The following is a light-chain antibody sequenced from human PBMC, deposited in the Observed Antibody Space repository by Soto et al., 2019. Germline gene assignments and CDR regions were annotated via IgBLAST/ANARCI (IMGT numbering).Light chain of an antibody. Sequence: QSALTQPASVSGSPGQSITISCTGTSSDIGAYNYVAWYQHHPGKAPRLLINAVSNRPSGISNRFSGSKSGNVASLTISGXXXXXXXXYXCSSSTTSSTLVFGGGTKLTVL. CDR1: SSDIGAYNY. CDR3: SSSTTSSTLV. CDR2: AVS. V-gene: IGLV2-14*01. J-gene: IGLJ3*02.